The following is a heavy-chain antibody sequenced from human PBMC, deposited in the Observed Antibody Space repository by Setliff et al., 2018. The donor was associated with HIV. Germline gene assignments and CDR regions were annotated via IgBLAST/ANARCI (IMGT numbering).Heavy chain of an antibody. Sequence: GGSLRLSCAASGFTFSSYSMNWVRQAPGKGLEWVSYISSSSATMYYADSVKGRITISRDNSENMLYLRMNSLRAEDTAVYFCARGPDCSGGSCYLGFDYWGQGTLVTVSS. CDR1: GFTFSSYS. D-gene: IGHD2-15*01. CDR2: ISSSSATM. CDR3: ARGPDCSGGSCYLGFDY. J-gene: IGHJ4*02. V-gene: IGHV3-48*01.